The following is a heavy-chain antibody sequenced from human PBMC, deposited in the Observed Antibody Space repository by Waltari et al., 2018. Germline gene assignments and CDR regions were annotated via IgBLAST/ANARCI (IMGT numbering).Heavy chain of an antibody. D-gene: IGHD3-16*02. V-gene: IGHV3-7*04. J-gene: IGHJ4*02. Sequence: EVQLVESGGGLVQPGGSLRLSCAGSGFTFSNYWMSWVRQAPEEGLEWVANINEDGSEQNDADSVKGRFTISRDNSKKLVYLQMTSLKVDDTAVYYCARVYRRWGQGILVTVSS. CDR2: INEDGSEQ. CDR1: GFTFSNYW. CDR3: ARVYRR.